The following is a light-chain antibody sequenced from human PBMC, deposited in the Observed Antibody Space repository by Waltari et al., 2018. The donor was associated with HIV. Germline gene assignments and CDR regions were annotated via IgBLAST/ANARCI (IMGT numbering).Light chain of an antibody. V-gene: IGKV1-33*01. Sequence: IQLTQSPSSLSVSVGDRVTLTCQASHDISTYLNWYQQKDGKAPKLLIFDGSNLETGAPSMFSGRGAGTDFTLTISSLQPGDVGTYYCQEYATLPPFSFGGGTKVDIK. CDR1: HDISTY. CDR2: DGS. CDR3: QEYATLPPFS. J-gene: IGKJ4*01.